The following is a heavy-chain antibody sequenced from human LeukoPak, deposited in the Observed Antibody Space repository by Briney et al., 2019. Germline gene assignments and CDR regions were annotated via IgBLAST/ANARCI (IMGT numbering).Heavy chain of an antibody. CDR2: INPSGGST. Sequence: ASVKVSCKASGYTFTSYYMHWVRQAPGQGLEWMGIINPSGGSTSYAQKFQGRVTMTRDMSTSTVYMELSSLRSEDTAVYYCARGIAAAPRYNWFDPWGQGTLVTVSS. CDR3: ARGIAAAPRYNWFDP. V-gene: IGHV1-46*01. CDR1: GYTFTSYY. D-gene: IGHD6-13*01. J-gene: IGHJ5*02.